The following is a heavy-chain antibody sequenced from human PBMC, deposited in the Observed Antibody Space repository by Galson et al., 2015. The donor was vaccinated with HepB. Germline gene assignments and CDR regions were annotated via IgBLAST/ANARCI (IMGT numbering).Heavy chain of an antibody. CDR2: IWYDGSSK. V-gene: IGHV3-33*06. CDR1: GFTFSSYG. J-gene: IGHJ4*02. D-gene: IGHD6-13*01. CDR3: AKSPSYSSSWYVGYFDY. Sequence: SLRLSCAASGFTFSSYGMHWVRQAPGKGLEWVAVIWYDGSSKYYADSVKGRFTISRDNSKNTLYLQMNSLRAEDTAVYYCAKSPSYSSSWYVGYFDYWGQGTLVTVSS.